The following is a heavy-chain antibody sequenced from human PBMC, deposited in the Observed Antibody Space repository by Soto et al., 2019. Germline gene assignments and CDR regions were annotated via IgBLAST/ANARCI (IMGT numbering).Heavy chain of an antibody. Sequence: SETLSLTCTVSGGSISSSSYYWGWIRQPPGKGLEWIGSIYYSGSTYYNPSLKSRVTISVDTSKNQFSLKLSSVTAADTAVYYCARQGIAAVYGMDVWGQGTTVTVSS. CDR3: ARQGIAAVYGMDV. V-gene: IGHV4-39*01. CDR1: GGSISSSSYY. CDR2: IYYSGST. D-gene: IGHD6-13*01. J-gene: IGHJ6*02.